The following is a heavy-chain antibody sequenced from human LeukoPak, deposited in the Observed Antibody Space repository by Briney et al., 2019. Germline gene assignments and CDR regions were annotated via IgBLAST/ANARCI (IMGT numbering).Heavy chain of an antibody. CDR3: TRWLTLDRAYDP. D-gene: IGHD6-19*01. CDR2: IRRQASGGTT. V-gene: IGHV3-49*04. J-gene: IGHJ5*02. CDR1: GFTFGDFA. Sequence: GGSLRLSCAASGFTFGDFAMNWVRQAPGKGLEWVAFIRRQASGGTTEYAASVKGRFTISRDDSKSIAYLQMNSLKTGDTAVYYCTRWLTLDRAYDPWGQGTLVTVSS.